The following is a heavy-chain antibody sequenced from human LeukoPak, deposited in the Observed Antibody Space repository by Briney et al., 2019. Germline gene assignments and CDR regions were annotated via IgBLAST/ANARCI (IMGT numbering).Heavy chain of an antibody. CDR2: ISSSSSYI. Sequence: GGSLRLSCAASVFTFSSYSMNWVRQAPGKGLEWVSSISSSSSYIYYADSVKGRFTISRDNAKNSLYLQMNSLRAEDTALYYCARDWFGYSYGPGYWGQGTLVTVSS. V-gene: IGHV3-21*01. D-gene: IGHD5-18*01. CDR1: VFTFSSYS. CDR3: ARDWFGYSYGPGY. J-gene: IGHJ4*02.